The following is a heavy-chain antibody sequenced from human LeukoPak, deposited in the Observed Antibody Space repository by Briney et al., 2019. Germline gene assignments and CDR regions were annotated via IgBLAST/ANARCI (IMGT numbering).Heavy chain of an antibody. D-gene: IGHD6-19*01. Sequence: GGSLRLSCVGSGFSFSDSWMTWVRQVPGKGLEWVANIKRDGNVKNYVDSVKGRFTMSRDNAKNSLYLQMSNLSAEDTAIYYCARDHSPSMSGSVWYDAFDIWGQGTMVTVSS. V-gene: IGHV3-7*01. CDR1: GFSFSDSW. CDR3: ARDHSPSMSGSVWYDAFDI. J-gene: IGHJ3*02. CDR2: IKRDGNVK.